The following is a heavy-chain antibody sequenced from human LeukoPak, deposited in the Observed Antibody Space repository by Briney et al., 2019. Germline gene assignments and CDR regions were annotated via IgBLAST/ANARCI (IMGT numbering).Heavy chain of an antibody. CDR2: INSDGSST. J-gene: IGHJ4*02. CDR3: AKSTSGWYGQGNY. V-gene: IGHV3-74*01. D-gene: IGHD6-19*01. Sequence: PGGSLRLSCAASGFTFSSYWMHWVRQAPGKGLVWVSRINSDGSSTSYADSVKGRFTISRDNAKNTLYLQMNSLRAEDTAVYYCAKSTSGWYGQGNYWGQGTLVTVSS. CDR1: GFTFSSYW.